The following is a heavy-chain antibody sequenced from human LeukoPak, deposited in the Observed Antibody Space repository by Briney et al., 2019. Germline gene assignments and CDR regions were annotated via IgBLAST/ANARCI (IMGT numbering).Heavy chain of an antibody. CDR2: IYSGGDT. Sequence: GGSLRLSCAVSGLTVSNNYMSWVRQAPGKGLEWVSVIYSGGDTYYADPVKDRFTISRDNSKNTLYLQMNSLRAEDTAVYYCASLTYSFDYWGQGTLVTVSS. CDR1: GLTVSNNY. V-gene: IGHV3-66*01. J-gene: IGHJ4*02. CDR3: ASLTYSFDY.